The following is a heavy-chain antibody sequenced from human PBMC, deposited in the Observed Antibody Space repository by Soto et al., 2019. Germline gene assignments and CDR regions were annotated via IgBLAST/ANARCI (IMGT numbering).Heavy chain of an antibody. J-gene: IGHJ4*02. D-gene: IGHD3-10*01. Sequence: QVQLVESGGGVVQPGRSLRLSCAASGFTFSSYAMHWVRQAPGKGLEWVAVISYDGSNKYYADSVKGRFTISRDNSKNTLYLQMNSLRAEDTAVYYCARDPNGSDGSGIRVHFDYWGQGTLSPSPQ. CDR3: ARDPNGSDGSGIRVHFDY. CDR1: GFTFSSYA. V-gene: IGHV3-30-3*01. CDR2: ISYDGSNK.